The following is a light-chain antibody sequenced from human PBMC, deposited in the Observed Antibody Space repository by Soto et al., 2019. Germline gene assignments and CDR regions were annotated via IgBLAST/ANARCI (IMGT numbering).Light chain of an antibody. J-gene: IGLJ1*01. V-gene: IGLV3-1*01. CDR1: KLGDKY. Sequence: SYELTQPPSVSVSPGQTASITCSGDKLGDKYACWYQQKPGQSPVLVIYQDSKRTSGIPERFSGSNSGNTATLTISGTQAMDEADYYCQAWDSSTAFFGTGTKLTVL. CDR2: QDS. CDR3: QAWDSSTAF.